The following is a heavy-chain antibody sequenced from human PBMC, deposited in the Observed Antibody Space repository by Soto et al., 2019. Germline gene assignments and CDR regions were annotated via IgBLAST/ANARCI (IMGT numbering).Heavy chain of an antibody. CDR2: IYYGGST. V-gene: IGHV4-59*08. J-gene: IGHJ4*02. Sequence: QVQLQESGPGLVKPSETLSLTCTVYGDSISTYYWTWIRQSPGKGLEWIAFIYYGGSTNYNPSLKSRVTISVDTSKNQFSLKFNSVTAADTAVYYCASPGRDWGSLDYWGQGTLVTVSS. CDR3: ASPGRDWGSLDY. D-gene: IGHD7-27*01. CDR1: GDSISTYY.